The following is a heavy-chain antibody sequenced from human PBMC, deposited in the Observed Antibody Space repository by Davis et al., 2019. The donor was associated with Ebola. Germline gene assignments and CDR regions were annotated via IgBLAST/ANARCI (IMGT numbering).Heavy chain of an antibody. CDR3: AKAPGSTWDVAEYCQQ. Sequence: GESLKISCAASGFSFSDHWMDWVRQAPGKGLEWVGQIKNKADSYTTQYAASVKGRFSVSRDDSKNSLYLQMNSLRPEDTAVYYCAKAPGSTWDVAEYCQQWGQGTLVTAAS. J-gene: IGHJ1*01. V-gene: IGHV3-72*01. CDR2: IKNKADSYTT. CDR1: GFSFSDHW. D-gene: IGHD6-13*01.